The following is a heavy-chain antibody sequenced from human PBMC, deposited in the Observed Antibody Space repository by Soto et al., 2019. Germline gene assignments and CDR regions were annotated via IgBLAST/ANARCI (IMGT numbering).Heavy chain of an antibody. CDR1: GGTFSSYA. CDR3: ARRVRGVIANYYYGMDV. Sequence: AASVKVSCKASGGTFSSYAISWVRQAPGQGLEWMGGINPIFGTANYAQKFQGRVTITADESTSTAYMELSSLRSEDTAVYYCARRVRGVIANYYYGMDVWGQGTTVTVSS. V-gene: IGHV1-69*13. D-gene: IGHD3-10*01. CDR2: INPIFGTA. J-gene: IGHJ6*02.